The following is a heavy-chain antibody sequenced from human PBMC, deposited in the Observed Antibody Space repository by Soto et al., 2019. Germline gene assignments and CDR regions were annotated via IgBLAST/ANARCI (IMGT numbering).Heavy chain of an antibody. Sequence: SETLSLTCSVSGGSIGTFDWRWIRQPPGKRLEWIGFVYSGGNTNYTNYTPSLKSRVTISVDKSKNQFSLKMKTVTAADTAVYFCGRLNGGNTVDSWGPVTLVTVSS. J-gene: IGHJ4*02. CDR3: GRLNGGNTVDS. V-gene: IGHV4-59*12. CDR1: GGSIGTFD. CDR2: VYSGGNTNYT. D-gene: IGHD2-15*01.